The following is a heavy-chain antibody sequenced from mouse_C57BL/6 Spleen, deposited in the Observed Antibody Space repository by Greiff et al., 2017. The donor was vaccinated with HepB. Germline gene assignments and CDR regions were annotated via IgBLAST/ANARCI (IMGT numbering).Heavy chain of an antibody. CDR2: ISGGGGNT. CDR3: ARHELRRYFDY. CDR1: GFTFSSYT. J-gene: IGHJ2*01. Sequence: EVQGVESGGGLVKPGGSLKLSCAASGFTFSSYTMSWVRQTPEKRLEWVATISGGGGNTYYPDSVKGRFTISRDNAKNTLYLQMSSLRSEDTALYYCARHELRRYFDYWGQGTTLTVSS. V-gene: IGHV5-9*01. D-gene: IGHD1-1*01.